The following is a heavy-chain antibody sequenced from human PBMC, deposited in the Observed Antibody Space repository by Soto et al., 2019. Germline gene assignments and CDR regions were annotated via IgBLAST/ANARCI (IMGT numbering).Heavy chain of an antibody. J-gene: IGHJ6*02. V-gene: IGHV1-69*01. Sequence: QVQLVQSGAEVKKPGSSVKVSCKASGGTFSSYAISWVRQAPGQGLEWMGGIIPIFGTANYAQKFQGRVTITADESTSTAYMELSSLRSEDTAVYYCARDDCSGGSCYSENYYYGMDVWGQGTTVTVSS. CDR2: IIPIFGTA. CDR1: GGTFSSYA. D-gene: IGHD2-15*01. CDR3: ARDDCSGGSCYSENYYYGMDV.